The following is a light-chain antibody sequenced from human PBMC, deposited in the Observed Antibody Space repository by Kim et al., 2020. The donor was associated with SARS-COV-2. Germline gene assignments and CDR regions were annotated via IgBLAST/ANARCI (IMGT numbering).Light chain of an antibody. CDR3: SSRDSSGDRVV. CDR2: GKY. CDR1: SLRNYY. V-gene: IGLV3-19*01. Sequence: AVGQTVRRTCQGNSLRNYYATWYQQRPGQAPTLVLYGKYDRPSGVPDRFSGSASGNTASLTITGAQAEDEGDYYCSSRDSSGDRVVFGGGTQLTV. J-gene: IGLJ2*01.